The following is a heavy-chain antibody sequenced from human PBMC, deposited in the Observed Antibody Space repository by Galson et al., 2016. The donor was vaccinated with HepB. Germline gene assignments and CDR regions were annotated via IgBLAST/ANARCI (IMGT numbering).Heavy chain of an antibody. CDR3: ARQLDYDTSGYTGFQH. V-gene: IGHV3-48*02. CDR2: ITGSGKTR. Sequence: SLRLSCAASGFSFSTSGMSWVRQTPGRGLEWVSGITGSGKTRLYADSVKGRFTISRDNARNSLYLQMNSLRDEDTAVYYCARQLDYDTSGYTGFQHWGQGTLVTVSS. D-gene: IGHD3-22*01. J-gene: IGHJ1*01. CDR1: GFSFSTSG.